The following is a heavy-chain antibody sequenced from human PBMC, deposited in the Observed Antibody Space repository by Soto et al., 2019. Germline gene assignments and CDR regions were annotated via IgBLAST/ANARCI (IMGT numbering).Heavy chain of an antibody. J-gene: IGHJ3*01. CDR3: ARVRLSIAVNDALDV. CDR2: MTYDGATE. D-gene: IGHD3-3*02. Sequence: QVHLVESGGGVVPPGRSLRLSCAASGFTFSDYVIHWVRQAAGKGLEWVASMTYDGATEYYADSVKGRFTMSRDNSKTTVSIQMNSLRPEDTAVYYCARVRLSIAVNDALDVWGQGTTVTVSS. V-gene: IGHV3-30*14. CDR1: GFTFSDYV.